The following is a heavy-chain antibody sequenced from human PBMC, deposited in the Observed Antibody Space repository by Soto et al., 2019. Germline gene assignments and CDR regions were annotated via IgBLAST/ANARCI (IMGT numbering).Heavy chain of an antibody. D-gene: IGHD3-22*01. CDR2: IYPDDSDT. CDR1: GYSFTSYW. V-gene: IGHV5-51*01. CDR3: ARHSSGFAAFDI. J-gene: IGHJ3*02. Sequence: PXESLTISGKGSGYSFTSYWIALVRQMPGKGLEWMGIIYPDDSDTRYSPSFQGQVTISADKSISTAFLQWSSLKASDTAMYYCARHSSGFAAFDIWGQGTMVTVSS.